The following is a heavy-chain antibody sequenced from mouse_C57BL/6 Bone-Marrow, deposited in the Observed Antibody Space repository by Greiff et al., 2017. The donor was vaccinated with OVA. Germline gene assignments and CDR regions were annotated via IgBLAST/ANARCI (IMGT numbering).Heavy chain of an antibody. CDR3: ARGDVYYGGYFDY. CDR1: GFTFSSYA. CDR2: ISDGGSYT. J-gene: IGHJ2*01. Sequence: EVMLVESGGGLVKPGGSLKLSCAASGFTFSSYAMSWVRQTPEKRLEWVATISDGGSYTYYPDNVKGRFTISRDNAKNNLYLQMSHLKSEDTAMYYCARGDVYYGGYFDYWGQGTTLTVSS. V-gene: IGHV5-4*03. D-gene: IGHD2-1*01.